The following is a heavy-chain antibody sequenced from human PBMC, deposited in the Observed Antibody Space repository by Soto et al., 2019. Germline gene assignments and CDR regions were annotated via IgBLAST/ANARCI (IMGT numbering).Heavy chain of an antibody. D-gene: IGHD4-17*01. CDR2: IIPIFGTA. Sequence: QVQLVQSGAEVKKPGSSVKVSCKASGGTFSSYAISWVRQAPGQGLEGMGGIIPIFGTANYAQKFQGRVTITADKSTSTAYLELSSLRSEDTAVYYWAPSRSGDYGTSGYYYGMDVWGQGTTVTVSS. V-gene: IGHV1-69*06. CDR1: GGTFSSYA. J-gene: IGHJ6*02. CDR3: APSRSGDYGTSGYYYGMDV.